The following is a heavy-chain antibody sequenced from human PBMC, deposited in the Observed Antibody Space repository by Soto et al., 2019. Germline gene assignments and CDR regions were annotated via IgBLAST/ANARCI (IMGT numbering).Heavy chain of an antibody. J-gene: IGHJ4*02. Sequence: GASVKVSCKASGYTFTSYYMHWVRQAPGQGLEWMGIINPSGGSTSYAQKFQGRVTMTRDTSTSTVYMELSSLRSEDTAVYYCARNRGYGYDLEYFDYWGQGTLVTVPQ. V-gene: IGHV1-46*01. CDR1: GYTFTSYY. CDR2: INPSGGST. D-gene: IGHD5-12*01. CDR3: ARNRGYGYDLEYFDY.